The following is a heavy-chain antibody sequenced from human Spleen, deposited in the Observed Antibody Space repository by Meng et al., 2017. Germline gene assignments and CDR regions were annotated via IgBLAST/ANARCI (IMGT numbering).Heavy chain of an antibody. V-gene: IGHV4-39*01. Sequence: QLQLQESGPGLVKPSETLSLTCTVSGGSIGSNSYHGGWIRQPPGKGLEWVGTIDYSGTTYSNSSLKSRVTISLDTSRNQFSLKLTSVTAADTAVYYCSRRINTAGGWFDSWGQGTLVTVSS. D-gene: IGHD5-18*01. CDR1: GGSIGSNSYH. CDR2: IDYSGTT. CDR3: SRRINTAGGWFDS. J-gene: IGHJ5*01.